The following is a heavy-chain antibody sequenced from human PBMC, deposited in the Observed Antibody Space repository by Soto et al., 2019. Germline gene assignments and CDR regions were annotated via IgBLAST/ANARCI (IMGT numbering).Heavy chain of an antibody. CDR1: GGSFSGYY. V-gene: IGHV4-34*01. J-gene: IGHJ4*02. Sequence: QVQLQQWGAGLLKPSETLSLTCAVYGGSFSGYYWSWIRQPPGTGLHWIGEINHSGSTNYNPSLKNRVTFSVATSKSQFSLKLSSVTAADTAVYYCARGVRNKVTIRARKTKYYFDYWGQGTLVTDS. CDR2: INHSGST. CDR3: ARGVRNKVTIRARKTKYYFDY. D-gene: IGHD2-21*02.